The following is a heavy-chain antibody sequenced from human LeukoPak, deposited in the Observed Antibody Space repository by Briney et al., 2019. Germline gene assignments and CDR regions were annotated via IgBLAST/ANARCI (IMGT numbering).Heavy chain of an antibody. Sequence: ASVKVSCKASGYTFTSYGISWVRQAPGQGLEWMGWISAYNGNTNYAQKLQGRGTMTTDTSTRTAYMELRSLRSDDTAVYYCARDTQDYGDYERAFDIWGQGTMVTVSS. D-gene: IGHD4-17*01. CDR3: ARDTQDYGDYERAFDI. CDR1: GYTFTSYG. CDR2: ISAYNGNT. V-gene: IGHV1-18*01. J-gene: IGHJ3*02.